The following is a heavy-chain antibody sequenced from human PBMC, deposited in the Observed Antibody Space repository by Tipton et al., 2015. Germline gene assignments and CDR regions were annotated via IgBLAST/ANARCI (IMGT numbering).Heavy chain of an antibody. CDR2: ISGSGGGT. Sequence: SLRLSCAASGFTLRNYAMNWVRQAPGKGLEWVSTISGSGGGTYSADCVKGRFTISRDNAKNSLYLQMNSLRDDDAAVYYCGREDRGYSSGDHWGQGIMVTVSS. D-gene: IGHD6-19*01. CDR1: GFTLRNYA. V-gene: IGHV3-23*01. J-gene: IGHJ4*02. CDR3: GREDRGYSSGDH.